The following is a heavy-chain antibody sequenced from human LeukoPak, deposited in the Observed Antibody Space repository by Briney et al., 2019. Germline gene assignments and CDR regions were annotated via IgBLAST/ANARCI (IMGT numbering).Heavy chain of an antibody. CDR3: ARGGPDRNNRYPDY. Sequence: PGGSLGLSCAASGFTFSNAWMSWVRQAPGKGLEWVGRIKSKTDGGTTDYAAPVKGRFAISRDDSKNTLYLQMNSLRAEDTAVYNCARGGPDRNNRYPDYWGKGTLVIVSS. J-gene: IGHJ4*02. CDR1: GFTFSNAW. V-gene: IGHV3-15*01. CDR2: IKSKTDGGTT. D-gene: IGHD1/OR15-1a*01.